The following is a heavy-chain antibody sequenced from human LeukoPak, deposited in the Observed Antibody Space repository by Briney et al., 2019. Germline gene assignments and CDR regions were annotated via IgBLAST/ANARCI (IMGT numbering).Heavy chain of an antibody. CDR3: ARDYTPAAMFYYYYGMDV. CDR2: ISAYNGNT. V-gene: IGHV1-18*01. CDR1: GYTFTSYG. Sequence: ASVKVSCKASGYTFTSYGISWVRQAPGQGLEWMGWISAYNGNTNYAQKFQGRVTITRDTSASTAYMELSSLRSEDTAVYYCARDYTPAAMFYYYYGMDVWGQGTTVTVSS. J-gene: IGHJ6*02. D-gene: IGHD2-2*01.